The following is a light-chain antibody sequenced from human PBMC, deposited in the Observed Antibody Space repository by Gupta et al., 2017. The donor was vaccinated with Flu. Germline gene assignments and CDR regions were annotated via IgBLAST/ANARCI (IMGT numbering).Light chain of an antibody. V-gene: IGLV3-1*01. CDR1: KLGSKY. J-gene: IGLJ2*01. CDR2: ADD. CDR3: QTWDSATVV. Sequence: SYELTQPPSVSASPGQTASITCSGDKLGSKYVCWYQHTAGQSPVLVIYADDKRPSGVPERFSGSNSGNTATLTISGTRTMDEADYYCQTWDSATVVFGGGTKLTVL.